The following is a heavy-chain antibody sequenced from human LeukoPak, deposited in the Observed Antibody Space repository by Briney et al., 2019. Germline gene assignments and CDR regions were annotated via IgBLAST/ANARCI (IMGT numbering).Heavy chain of an antibody. J-gene: IGHJ3*02. D-gene: IGHD3-10*01. CDR1: GASISNYY. CDR2: IYNSGTT. V-gene: IGHV4-59*13. CDR3: ARDGGRVRGPPGDAFDI. Sequence: SETLSLTCTVSGASISNYYWSWIRLPPAPGMERVGNIYNSGTTNYNPSPKRRVTITVDMYKNQLPLTLNSITAAAAAAYLYARDGGRVRGPPGDAFDIWREGTMVTVSS.